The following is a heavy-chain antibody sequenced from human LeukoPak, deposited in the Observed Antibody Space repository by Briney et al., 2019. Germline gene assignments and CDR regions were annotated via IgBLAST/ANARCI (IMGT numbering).Heavy chain of an antibody. D-gene: IGHD1-26*01. Sequence: PGGSLRLSCEASGFTFRNYGMHWVRQAPGKGLEWVAVISYDGSNKYYADSVNGRFTISRDNSKNTLSLQMNSLRAEDTAVYYCAKSPSGRSRISRFDYWGQGILVTVSS. J-gene: IGHJ4*02. CDR1: GFTFRNYG. V-gene: IGHV3-30*18. CDR2: ISYDGSNK. CDR3: AKSPSGRSRISRFDY.